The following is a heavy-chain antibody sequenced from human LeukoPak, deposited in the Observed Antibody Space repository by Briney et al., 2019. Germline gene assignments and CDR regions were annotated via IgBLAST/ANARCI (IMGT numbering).Heavy chain of an antibody. V-gene: IGHV1-18*01. Sequence: APVKVSCKASGYTFTSYGISWVRQAPGQGLEWMGWISAYNGNTNYAQKLQGRVTMTTDTSTSTAYMELRSLRSDDTAVYYCAKRYSGYDPWAVAEGDDAFDIWGQGTMVTVSS. CDR2: ISAYNGNT. CDR3: AKRYSGYDPWAVAEGDDAFDI. CDR1: GYTFTSYG. D-gene: IGHD5-12*01. J-gene: IGHJ3*02.